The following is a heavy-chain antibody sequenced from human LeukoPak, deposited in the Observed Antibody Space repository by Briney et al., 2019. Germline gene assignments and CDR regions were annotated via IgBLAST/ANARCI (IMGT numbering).Heavy chain of an antibody. Sequence: SETLSLTCTVSGGPFSTYYWSWIRQPPGKGLEWIGYIYYSGSTNYNPSLKSRVTISVDTSKNQFSLKLSSVTAADTAVYYCAKSDYYGASDYWGQGTLVTVSS. CDR1: GGPFSTYY. CDR2: IYYSGST. J-gene: IGHJ4*02. CDR3: AKSDYYGASDY. D-gene: IGHD3-10*01. V-gene: IGHV4-59*01.